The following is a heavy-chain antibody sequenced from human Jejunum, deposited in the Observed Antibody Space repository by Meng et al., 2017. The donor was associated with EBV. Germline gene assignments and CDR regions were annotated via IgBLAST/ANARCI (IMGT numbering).Heavy chain of an antibody. V-gene: IGHV1-46*01. CDR2: LNPNNGVT. Sequence: RGQSGAGVKRPGASVKLSCKTSGYTFTDYHVHWVRQAPGQGLEWMGILNPNNGVTSYAQRIRGRVTMTRDTSTSTVYMELSSLRSEDTALYYYVGEIVAPYSFDQWGQGTLVTVSS. D-gene: IGHD5-12*01. CDR1: GYTFTDYH. CDR3: VGEIVAPYSFDQ. J-gene: IGHJ4*02.